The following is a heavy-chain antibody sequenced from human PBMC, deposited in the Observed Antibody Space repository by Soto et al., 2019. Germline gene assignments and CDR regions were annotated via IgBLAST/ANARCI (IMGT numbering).Heavy chain of an antibody. J-gene: IGHJ6*02. CDR2: IDPSDSYT. Sequence: GESLKISCKGSGYSFTSYWISWVRQMPGKGLEWMGRIDPSDSYTNYSPSFQGHVTISADRSISTAYLQWSSLKASDTAMYYCARHGGYCRGGSRSSSYFYGMDVWGQGPTVTASS. CDR1: GYSFTSYW. CDR3: ARHGGYCRGGSRSSSYFYGMDV. V-gene: IGHV5-10-1*01. D-gene: IGHD2-15*01.